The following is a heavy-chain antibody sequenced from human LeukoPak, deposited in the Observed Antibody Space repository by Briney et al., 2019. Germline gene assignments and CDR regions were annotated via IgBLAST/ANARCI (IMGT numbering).Heavy chain of an antibody. D-gene: IGHD6-19*01. CDR3: AREADLYSGWFGY. CDR2: ISTSSSII. J-gene: IGHJ4*02. CDR1: VITFNTYS. V-gene: IGHV3-48*01. Sequence: GGSLRLSCAASVITFNTYSMTWVRQAPGKGLEWLAYISTSSSIIDYADSVKGRFTISRDNAKNSLYLQMKSLRAEDTAVYYYAREADLYSGWFGYWGQGTLVTVPS.